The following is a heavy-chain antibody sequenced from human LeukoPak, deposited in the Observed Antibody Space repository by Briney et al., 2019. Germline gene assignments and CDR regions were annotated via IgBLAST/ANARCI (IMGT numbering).Heavy chain of an antibody. CDR2: IWYDGSNK. CDR1: GFTFSSYG. Sequence: GGSLRLSCAASGFTFSSYGMLWVRQAPGKGLEWVAVIWYDGSNKYYADSVKGRFTISRDNSKNTLYLQMNSLRAEDTAVYYCARDRRRYCSGGSCYDLDYWGQGTLVTVSS. CDR3: ARDRRRYCSGGSCYDLDY. D-gene: IGHD2-15*01. V-gene: IGHV3-33*01. J-gene: IGHJ4*02.